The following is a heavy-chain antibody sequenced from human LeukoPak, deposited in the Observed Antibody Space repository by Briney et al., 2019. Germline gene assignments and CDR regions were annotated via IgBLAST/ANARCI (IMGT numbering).Heavy chain of an antibody. J-gene: IGHJ4*02. V-gene: IGHV3-23*01. CDR1: GFTFSNYA. D-gene: IGHD6-19*01. Sequence: GRSLRLSCAASGFTFSNYAMSWVRQAPGKGLEWVSSMSGSGGSTYYADSVKGRFTISRDNSKNTLYLQMNSLRAEDTAVYYCARAPGIAVAGDYWGQGTLVTVSS. CDR3: ARAPGIAVAGDY. CDR2: MSGSGGST.